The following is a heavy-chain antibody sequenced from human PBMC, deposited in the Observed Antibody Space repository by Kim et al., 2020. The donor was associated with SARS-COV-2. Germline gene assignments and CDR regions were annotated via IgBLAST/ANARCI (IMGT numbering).Heavy chain of an antibody. Sequence: SETLSLTCTVSGGSISSYYWSWIRQPPGKGLEWIGYIYYSGSTNYNPSLKSRVTISVDTSKNQFSLKLSSVTAADTAVYYCARGYYGSGSTGVIYYYYYGMDVWGQGTTVTVSS. CDR2: IYYSGST. J-gene: IGHJ6*02. CDR1: GGSISSYY. D-gene: IGHD3-10*01. CDR3: ARGYYGSGSTGVIYYYYYGMDV. V-gene: IGHV4-59*08.